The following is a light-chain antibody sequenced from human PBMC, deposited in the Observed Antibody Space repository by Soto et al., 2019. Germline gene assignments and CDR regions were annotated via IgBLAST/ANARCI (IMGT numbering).Light chain of an antibody. CDR2: GAS. CDR1: QSVRSN. V-gene: IGKV3-15*01. J-gene: IGKJ1*01. Sequence: EIVMTQSPATLSVSPGERATLSCRASQSVRSNLAWYQQKPGQAPRLLIYGASTRATGVPARFSGSGSGTEFTLIISGLQSEDFAVYFCQQYKNWPRTFGQGTKVDIK. CDR3: QQYKNWPRT.